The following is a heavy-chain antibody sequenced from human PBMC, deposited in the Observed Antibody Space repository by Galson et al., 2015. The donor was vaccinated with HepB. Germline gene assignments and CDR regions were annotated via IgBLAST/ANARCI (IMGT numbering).Heavy chain of an antibody. D-gene: IGHD3-3*01. J-gene: IGHJ4*02. V-gene: IGHV4-59*08. CDR3: ARHGRRRQWSGYRETTFDY. CDR2: IYYSGST. Sequence: SETLSLTCTVSGGSISSYYWSWIRQTPGKGLEWIGYIYYSGSTNYNPSLKSLVTISVDTSKNTFSLKLSSVTAADTAVYYCARHGRRRQWSGYRETTFDYWGQGTLVTVSS. CDR1: GGSISSYY.